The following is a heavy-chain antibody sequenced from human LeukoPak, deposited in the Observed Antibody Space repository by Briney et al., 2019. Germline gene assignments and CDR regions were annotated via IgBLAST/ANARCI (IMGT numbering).Heavy chain of an antibody. V-gene: IGHV3-23*01. D-gene: IGHD2-2*01. Sequence: GGSLRLSCAASGFTFSSYWMHWVRQVPGKGLEWVSAISGSDGSTYYADSVKGRFTISRDNSKNTLHLQMNSLRAEDTAVYYCATSLRYCSSSSCYDAFDIWGQGTMVTVSS. J-gene: IGHJ3*02. CDR2: ISGSDGST. CDR1: GFTFSSYW. CDR3: ATSLRYCSSSSCYDAFDI.